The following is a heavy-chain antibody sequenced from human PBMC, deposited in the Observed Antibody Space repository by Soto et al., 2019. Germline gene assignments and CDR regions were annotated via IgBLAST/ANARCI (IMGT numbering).Heavy chain of an antibody. J-gene: IGHJ6*02. Sequence: QVQLVQSGAEVKKPGSSVKVSCKASGGTFSSYAISWVRQAPGQGLEWMGGIIPISGTANYAQKFQGRVPITPDESTSTAYMELSSLRSEDTAVYYCARSQGSSTSLEIYYYYYYGMDVWGQGTTVTVSS. CDR1: GGTFSSYA. V-gene: IGHV1-69*01. CDR2: IIPISGTA. CDR3: ARSQGSSTSLEIYYYYYYGMDV. D-gene: IGHD2-2*01.